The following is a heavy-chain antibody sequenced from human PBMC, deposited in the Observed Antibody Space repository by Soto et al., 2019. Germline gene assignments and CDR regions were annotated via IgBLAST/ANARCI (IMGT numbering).Heavy chain of an antibody. V-gene: IGHV1-58*01. CDR3: AAGAPCWDYGSENVPRYYYYGMDV. D-gene: IGHD3-10*01. J-gene: IGHJ6*02. CDR1: GFTFTSYT. CDR2: IVVGSGNT. Sequence: SVKVAGTASGFTFTSYTVQRLLLARGQRHEWSGWIVVGSGNTNYAQKFQERVTITRDTSTSTAYMELSSLRSEDTAVYYCAAGAPCWDYGSENVPRYYYYGMDVWGQGTTVTVSS.